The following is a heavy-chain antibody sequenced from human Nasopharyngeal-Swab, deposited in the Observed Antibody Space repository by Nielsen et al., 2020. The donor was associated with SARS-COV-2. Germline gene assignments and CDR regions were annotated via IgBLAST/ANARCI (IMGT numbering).Heavy chain of an antibody. CDR3: AREGRYCSGGSCKDYYYYYMDV. D-gene: IGHD2-15*01. CDR2: IYHSGST. CDR1: GGSISSSNW. Sequence: SETLSLTCAVSGGSISSSNWWSWVRQPPGKGLEWIGEIYHSGSTNYNPSLKSRVTISVDKSKNQFSLKLSSVTAADTAVYYCAREGRYCSGGSCKDYYYYYMDVWGKGTTVTVSS. V-gene: IGHV4-4*02. J-gene: IGHJ6*03.